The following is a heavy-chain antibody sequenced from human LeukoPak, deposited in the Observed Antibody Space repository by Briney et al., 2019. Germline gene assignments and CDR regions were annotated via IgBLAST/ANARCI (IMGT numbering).Heavy chain of an antibody. CDR2: IDHSGST. V-gene: IGHV4-34*01. D-gene: IGHD6-13*01. CDR3: AALLIAAAGTEFYDY. CDR1: GGSFSGYY. Sequence: PSETLSLTCAVYGGSFSGYYWSWIRQPPGKGLEWIGEIDHSGSTNYNPSLKSRVTISVDTSKNQFSLKLSSVTAADTAVYYCAALLIAAAGTEFYDYWGQGTLVTVSS. J-gene: IGHJ4*02.